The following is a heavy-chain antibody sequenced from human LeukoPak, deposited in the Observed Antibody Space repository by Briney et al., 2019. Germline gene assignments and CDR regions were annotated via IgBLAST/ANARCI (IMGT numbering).Heavy chain of an antibody. Sequence: GGSLRLSCAASGFTFISYWMHWVRQAPGKGLVWVSRINGYGSSTDFADSVKGRFTISRDNAKNTLYLQTNSLRAEDTAVYYCARDAPGNTALDYWGQGTLVTVSS. CDR1: GFTFISYW. CDR2: INGYGSST. V-gene: IGHV3-74*01. D-gene: IGHD5-18*01. CDR3: ARDAPGNTALDY. J-gene: IGHJ4*02.